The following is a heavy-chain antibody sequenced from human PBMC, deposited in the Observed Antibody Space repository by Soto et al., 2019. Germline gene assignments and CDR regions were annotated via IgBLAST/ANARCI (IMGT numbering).Heavy chain of an antibody. V-gene: IGHV1-8*01. CDR1: VYTFTSYD. J-gene: IGHJ6*02. CDR3: ARGFSGYSSSWYYYYGMDV. CDR2: MNPNSGNT. D-gene: IGHD6-13*01. Sequence: ASVNVSCKASVYTFTSYDINWVRQATGQGLEWMGWMNPNSGNTGYAQKFQGRVTMTRNTSISTAYMELSSLRSEDTAVYYCARGFSGYSSSWYYYYGMDVWGQGTTVTVSS.